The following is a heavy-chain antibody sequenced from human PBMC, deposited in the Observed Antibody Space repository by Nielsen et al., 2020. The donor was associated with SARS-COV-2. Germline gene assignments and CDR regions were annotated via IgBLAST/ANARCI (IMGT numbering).Heavy chain of an antibody. J-gene: IGHJ4*02. CDR1: GFTFRNAW. CDR3: AIQGGYSGYDFRRPSHLDH. CDR2: IGAIDGST. V-gene: IGHV3-23*01. Sequence: GESLKISCVASGFTFRNAWMTWVRQAPGKGLEWVSSIGAIDGSTNYAESLRGRFTISRDNSKNTLYLQINSLRPDDTAVYYCAIQGGYSGYDFRRPSHLDHWGQGTLVTVSS. D-gene: IGHD5-12*01.